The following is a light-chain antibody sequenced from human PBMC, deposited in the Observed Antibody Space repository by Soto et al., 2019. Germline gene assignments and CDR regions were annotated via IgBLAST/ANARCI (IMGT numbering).Light chain of an antibody. Sequence: AIQLTQSPSSLSASVGDRVTITCRASQGISSALAWYQQKPGKAPKLLIYDASSLESGVPSRFSGSGSATDFTLTISSLATEEFPTYYCQQFNSYPLAFGGGTKVESK. CDR1: QGISSA. CDR2: DAS. V-gene: IGKV1-13*02. J-gene: IGKJ4*01. CDR3: QQFNSYPLA.